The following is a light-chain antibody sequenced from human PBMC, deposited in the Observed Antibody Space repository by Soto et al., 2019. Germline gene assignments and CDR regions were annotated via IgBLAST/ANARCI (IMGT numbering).Light chain of an antibody. CDR1: QSISSW. J-gene: IGKJ1*01. CDR3: QQYNSRAT. V-gene: IGKV1-5*03. CDR2: KAS. Sequence: DIQMTQSPSTLSASVGDRVTITCRASQSISSWLAWYQQKPGKAPKLLIYKASSLESGVPSRFSGSGSGTEFTLPISSLQPDDFATYYFQQYNSRATFGQGTKVEIK.